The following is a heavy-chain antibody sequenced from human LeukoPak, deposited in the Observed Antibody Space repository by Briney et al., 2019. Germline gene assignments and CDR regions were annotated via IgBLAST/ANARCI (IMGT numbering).Heavy chain of an antibody. J-gene: IGHJ6*03. CDR2: IYPGDSDT. CDR3: ARQSEGWDDMVRGVISNYYMDV. CDR1: GYDFTTYW. V-gene: IGHV5-51*01. Sequence: GESLKIPCKGSGYDFTTYWIGWVRQMPGKGLEWMGTIYPGDSDTRYSPSLQGQVTISVDRSINTAYLQWSGLKASDTAMYYCARQSEGWDDMVRGVISNYYMDVWGKGTTVTVSS. D-gene: IGHD3-10*01.